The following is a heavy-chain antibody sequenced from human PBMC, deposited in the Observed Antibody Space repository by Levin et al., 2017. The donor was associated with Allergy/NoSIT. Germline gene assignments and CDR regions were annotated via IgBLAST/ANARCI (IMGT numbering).Heavy chain of an antibody. J-gene: IGHJ4*02. CDR1: GYSFTSFW. V-gene: IGHV5-51*01. D-gene: IGHD4-23*01. Sequence: GESLKISCQASGYSFTSFWFGWVRQRPGKGLEWMGLIFPSDSDTRVSPSFQGQIIMSVDKSISTAYLQWSSLKASDSAMYYCARRDSDGSNSFDYWGQRTLVTVSP. CDR3: ARRDSDGSNSFDY. CDR2: IFPSDSDT.